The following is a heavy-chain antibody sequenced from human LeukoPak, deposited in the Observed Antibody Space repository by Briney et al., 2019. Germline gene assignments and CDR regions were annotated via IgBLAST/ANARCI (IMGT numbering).Heavy chain of an antibody. CDR3: ARHKYSSGWPPEGAFDI. V-gene: IGHV4-39*01. J-gene: IGHJ3*02. CDR2: IYYSGST. D-gene: IGHD6-19*01. CDR1: GASLSSTTYY. Sequence: PSETLSLTCTVSGASLSSTTYYWGWIRQPPRKGLEGVASIYYSGSTYYNPSLKSRVTISVDTSKNQFSLKLSSVTAADTAVYYCARHKYSSGWPPEGAFDIWGQGTMVTVSS.